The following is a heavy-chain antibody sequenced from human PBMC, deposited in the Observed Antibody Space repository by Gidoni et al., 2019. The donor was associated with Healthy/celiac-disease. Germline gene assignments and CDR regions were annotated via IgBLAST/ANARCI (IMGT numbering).Heavy chain of an antibody. J-gene: IGHJ1*01. Sequence: QVQLVESGGSVVLPGRSLRLSCAASGFTFGYHGMHWVRQAPGKGLGWVAVIWYDGSKEYYADSVKGRFTISRDNSKNTLYLQMNSLRAEDTAVYYCAREPQSDSSDYKYAEYFQEWGQGTLVTVSS. CDR1: GFTFGYHG. D-gene: IGHD3-22*01. CDR3: AREPQSDSSDYKYAEYFQE. CDR2: IWYDGSKE. V-gene: IGHV3-33*01.